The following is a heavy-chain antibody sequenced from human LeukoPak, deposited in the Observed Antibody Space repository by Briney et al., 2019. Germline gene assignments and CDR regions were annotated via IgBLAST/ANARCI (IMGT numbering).Heavy chain of an antibody. Sequence: SETLSLTCAVYGGSFSGYYWSWIRQPPGKGLEWIGEINHSGSTNYNPSLKSRVTISVDTSKNQFALKLSSVTAADTAVYYCARGVQQLAIPPFFDYWGQGTLVTVSS. CDR2: INHSGST. D-gene: IGHD6-13*01. CDR3: ARGVQQLAIPPFFDY. J-gene: IGHJ4*02. V-gene: IGHV4-34*01. CDR1: GGSFSGYY.